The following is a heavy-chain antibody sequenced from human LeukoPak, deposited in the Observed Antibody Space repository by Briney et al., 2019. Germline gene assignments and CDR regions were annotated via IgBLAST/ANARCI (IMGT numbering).Heavy chain of an antibody. V-gene: IGHV4-4*07. Sequence: SETLSLTCTVSGGSISSYYWSWIRQPAGKGLEWIGRIYTSGSTNYNPSLKSRVTMSVDTSKNQFSLKLSSVTAADTAVYYCARGSLGGGYIVGATYTPDNAFDIWGQGTMVTVSS. D-gene: IGHD1-26*01. CDR1: GGSISSYY. CDR3: ARGSLGGGYIVGATYTPDNAFDI. CDR2: IYTSGST. J-gene: IGHJ3*02.